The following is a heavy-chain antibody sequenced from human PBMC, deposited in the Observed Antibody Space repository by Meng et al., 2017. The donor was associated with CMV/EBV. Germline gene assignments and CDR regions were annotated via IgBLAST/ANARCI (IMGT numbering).Heavy chain of an antibody. V-gene: IGHV3-11*01. Sequence: QVQLVESGGGLVKPGVSLILCCSASGFTFSDYYMSWIRQAPGKGLEWVSYISSSGSTIYYADSVKGRFTISRDNAKNSLYLQMNSLRAEDTAVYYCARDAVEMATIFVDFWGQGTLVTVSS. CDR3: ARDAVEMATIFVDF. J-gene: IGHJ4*02. CDR2: ISSSGSTI. CDR1: GFTFSDYY. D-gene: IGHD5-24*01.